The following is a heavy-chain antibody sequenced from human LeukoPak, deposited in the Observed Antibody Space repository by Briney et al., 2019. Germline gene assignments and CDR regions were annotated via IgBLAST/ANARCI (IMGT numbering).Heavy chain of an antibody. J-gene: IGHJ5*02. CDR2: INHSGST. D-gene: IGHD6-6*01. Sequence: SETLSLTCAVYGGSFSGYYWSWIRQPPGKGLEWIGEINHSGSTNYNPSLKSRVTISVDTSKNQFSLKLSSVTAADTAVYYCAREVGIAARPWIGWFDPWGQGTLVTVSS. CDR3: AREVGIAARPWIGWFDP. CDR1: GGSFSGYY. V-gene: IGHV4-34*01.